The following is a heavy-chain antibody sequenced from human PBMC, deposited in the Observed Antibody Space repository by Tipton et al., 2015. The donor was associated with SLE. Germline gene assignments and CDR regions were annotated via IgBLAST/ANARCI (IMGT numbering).Heavy chain of an antibody. CDR3: AREVTGIQLGDY. J-gene: IGHJ4*02. V-gene: IGHV4-61*09. Sequence: TLSLTCTVSGGSISSGSYYWSWIRQPAGKGLEWIGYIYTSGSTNYNPSLKSRVTISVDTSKNQFSLKLSSVTAADTAVHYCAREVTGIQLGDYWGQGTLVTVSS. CDR1: GGSISSGSYY. D-gene: IGHD5-18*01. CDR2: IYTSGST.